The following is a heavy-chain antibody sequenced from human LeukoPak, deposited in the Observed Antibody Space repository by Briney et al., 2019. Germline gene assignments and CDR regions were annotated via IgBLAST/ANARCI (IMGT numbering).Heavy chain of an antibody. Sequence: GGSLRLSCAASGFTFSSYAINWVRQAPGKGLEWVSAISGSGGSTDYADSVKGRFTISRDNSKNSLYLQMNSLRAEDTALYYCAIDYGSGSYLDYWGQGTLVTVSS. CDR3: AIDYGSGSYLDY. J-gene: IGHJ4*02. CDR2: ISGSGGST. CDR1: GFTFSSYA. D-gene: IGHD3-10*01. V-gene: IGHV3-23*01.